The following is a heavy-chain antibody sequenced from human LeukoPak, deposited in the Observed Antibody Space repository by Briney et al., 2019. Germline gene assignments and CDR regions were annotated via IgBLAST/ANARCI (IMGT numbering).Heavy chain of an antibody. Sequence: GGSLRLSCAASGFTFSSYWMHWVRQAPGKGLVWVSRISSDGSSTSYADSVKGRFTISRDNAKNTLYPQMNSLRAEDTAVYYCARGLSGYSSSLGYWGQGTLVTVSS. J-gene: IGHJ4*02. V-gene: IGHV3-74*01. CDR2: ISSDGSST. CDR1: GFTFSSYW. D-gene: IGHD6-6*01. CDR3: ARGLSGYSSSLGY.